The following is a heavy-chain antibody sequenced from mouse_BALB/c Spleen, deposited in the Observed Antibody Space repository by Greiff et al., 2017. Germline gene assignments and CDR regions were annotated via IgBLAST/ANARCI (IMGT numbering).Heavy chain of an antibody. V-gene: IGHV1S126*01. J-gene: IGHJ4*01. CDR3: ARWYYGSSYDAMDY. CDR2: IDPSDSET. Sequence: QVQLQQSGPQLVRPGASVKISCKASGYSFTSYWMHWVKQRPGQGLEWIGMIDPSDSETRLNQKFKDKATLTVDKSSSTAYMQLSSPTSEDSAVYYGARWYYGSSYDAMDYWGQGTSVTVSS. CDR1: GYSFTSYW. D-gene: IGHD1-1*01.